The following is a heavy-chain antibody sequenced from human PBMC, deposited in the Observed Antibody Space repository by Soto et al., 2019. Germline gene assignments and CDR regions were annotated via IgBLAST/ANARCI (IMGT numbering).Heavy chain of an antibody. D-gene: IGHD6-19*01. CDR2: MNPNSGNT. CDR3: AGGLPYSSGPCGY. CDR1: GYTFTSYD. V-gene: IGHV1-8*01. Sequence: QVQLVQSGAEVKKPGASVKVSCKASGYTFTSYDINWVRQATGQGLEWMGWMNPNSGNTGYAQKFQGRVTMTRNTSISAGYMELSSLRSGDTAVYYGAGGLPYSSGPCGYWGQGTLVTVSS. J-gene: IGHJ4*02.